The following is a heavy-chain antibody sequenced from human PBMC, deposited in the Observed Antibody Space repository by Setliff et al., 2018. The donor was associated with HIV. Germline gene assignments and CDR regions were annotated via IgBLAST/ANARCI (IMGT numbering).Heavy chain of an antibody. V-gene: IGHV7-4-1*02. Sequence: ASVKVSCKASGYTFNNYALYWVRQAPGQGFEWMGWINTNTGSPTYAQGFTRRFVFSLDPSVRTAYLQITGLKAKDTAVYYCARGGDRMQIWSRFPFDIWGQGTMVTVSS. CDR1: GYTFNNYA. J-gene: IGHJ3*02. CDR3: ARGGDRMQIWSRFPFDI. D-gene: IGHD3-10*01. CDR2: INTNTGSP.